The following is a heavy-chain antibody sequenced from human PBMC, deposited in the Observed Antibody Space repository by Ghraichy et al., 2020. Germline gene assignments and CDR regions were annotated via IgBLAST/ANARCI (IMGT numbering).Heavy chain of an antibody. J-gene: IGHJ4*02. CDR1: GYTFTSYY. CDR2: INPSGGST. Sequence: ASVKVSCKASGYTFTSYYMHWVRQAPGQGLEWMGIINPSGGSTSYAQKFQGRVTMTRDTSTSTVYMELSSLRSEDTAVYYCARGRGRVGYCSSTSCYWAMVTSGYFDYWGQGTLVTVSS. CDR3: ARGRGRVGYCSSTSCYWAMVTSGYFDY. D-gene: IGHD2-2*01. V-gene: IGHV1-46*01.